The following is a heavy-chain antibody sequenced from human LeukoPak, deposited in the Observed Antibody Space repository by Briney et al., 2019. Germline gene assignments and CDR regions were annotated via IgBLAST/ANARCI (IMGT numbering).Heavy chain of an antibody. J-gene: IGHJ4*02. CDR1: GGTFSSYD. CDR2: IIPILGIA. V-gene: IGHV1-69*04. Sequence: SVKVSCKASGGTFSSYDISWVRQAPGQGLEWMGRIIPILGIANYTQKFQGRVTITADKSTSTAYMELSSLRSEDTAVYYCAREFFDYGDYGAIDYWGQGTLVTVSS. CDR3: AREFFDYGDYGAIDY. D-gene: IGHD4-17*01.